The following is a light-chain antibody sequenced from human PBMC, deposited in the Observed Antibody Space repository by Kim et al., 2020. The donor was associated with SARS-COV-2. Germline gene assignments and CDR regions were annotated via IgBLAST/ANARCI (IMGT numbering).Light chain of an antibody. Sequence: AIRMTQSPSSLSASTGDRVTITCRASQDISSYLAWYQQKPGKAPKLLIYAASTLQSGVPSRFSGSGSGTDFTLTISCLQSEDFATYYCQQYYSYPRRTFGQGTKVDIK. CDR2: AAS. CDR1: QDISSY. CDR3: QQYYSYPRRT. J-gene: IGKJ1*01. V-gene: IGKV1-8*01.